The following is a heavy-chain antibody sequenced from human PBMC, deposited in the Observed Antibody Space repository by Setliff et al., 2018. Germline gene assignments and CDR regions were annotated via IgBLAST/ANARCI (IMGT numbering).Heavy chain of an antibody. CDR1: GFTFSSYW. J-gene: IGHJ3*02. CDR2: IKQDGSDK. V-gene: IGHV3-7*03. D-gene: IGHD3-3*01. CDR3: VRARTTNYDFWSGLNAFDI. Sequence: GGSLRLSCAASGFTFSSYWMSWFRQAPGKGLEWVANIKQDGSDKYYVDSVKGRFTISRDNAKNSLSLQMNSLRAEDTAVYYCVRARTTNYDFWSGLNAFDIWGQGTMVTVS.